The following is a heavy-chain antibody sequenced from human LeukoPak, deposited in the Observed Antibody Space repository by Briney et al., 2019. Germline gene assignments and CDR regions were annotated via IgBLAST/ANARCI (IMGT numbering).Heavy chain of an antibody. CDR3: ARDRAEGKTWVEFGP. Sequence: GGSLRLSCAASEFIVNSYAMSWVRQAPGKGLAWVSLIYSDGVTQYAASVKGRFTISRDNSKNTLYLQMNSLRDEDTAVYFCARDRAEGKTWVEFGPWGQGTLVTVSS. J-gene: IGHJ5*02. CDR2: IYSDGVT. CDR1: EFIVNSYA. V-gene: IGHV3-66*02.